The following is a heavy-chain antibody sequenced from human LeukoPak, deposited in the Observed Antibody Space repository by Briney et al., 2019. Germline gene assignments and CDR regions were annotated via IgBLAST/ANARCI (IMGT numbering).Heavy chain of an antibody. Sequence: ASVQVSCEASGFTYTDYYIHWVRQVPGQGLQWMGWMNAYSGATNYADNFQGRVTMTTDTSISTAYMELNSLTSDDTAVYYCARGVGDYVRGSYRTHLDPWGQGTLVTVSS. V-gene: IGHV1-2*02. CDR3: ARGVGDYVRGSYRTHLDP. CDR2: MNAYSGAT. D-gene: IGHD3-16*02. CDR1: GFTYTDYY. J-gene: IGHJ5*02.